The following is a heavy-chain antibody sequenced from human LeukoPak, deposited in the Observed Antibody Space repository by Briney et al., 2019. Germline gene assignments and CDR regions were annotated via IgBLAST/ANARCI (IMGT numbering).Heavy chain of an antibody. Sequence: SVKVSCKVSGGTFSSYSISWVRQAHGQGLEWMGRIIPILGIANYAQKFQGRVTITADKSTSTAYMELSSLRSEDTAVYYCASGKVRGVIENWFDPWGQGTLVTVSS. CDR2: IIPILGIA. J-gene: IGHJ5*02. CDR3: ASGKVRGVIENWFDP. V-gene: IGHV1-69*02. CDR1: GGTFSSYS. D-gene: IGHD3-10*01.